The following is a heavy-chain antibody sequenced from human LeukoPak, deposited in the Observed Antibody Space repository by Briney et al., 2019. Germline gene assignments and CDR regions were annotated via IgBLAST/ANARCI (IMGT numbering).Heavy chain of an antibody. Sequence: PSETLSLTCTVSGGSTSSYYWSWIRQPPGKGLEWIGYIYYSGSTNYNPSLKSRVTISVDTSKNQFSLKLSSVTAADTAVYYCARGILYTYVYYYGMDVWGQGTTVTVSS. CDR1: GGSTSSYY. V-gene: IGHV4-59*01. J-gene: IGHJ6*02. D-gene: IGHD2-15*01. CDR3: ARGILYTYVYYYGMDV. CDR2: IYYSGST.